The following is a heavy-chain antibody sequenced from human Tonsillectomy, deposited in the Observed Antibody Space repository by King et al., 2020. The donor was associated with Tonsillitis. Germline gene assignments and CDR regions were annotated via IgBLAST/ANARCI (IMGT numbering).Heavy chain of an antibody. CDR1: GYTFTSYG. V-gene: IGHV1-18*01. Sequence: VQLVESGAEVKKPGASVKVSCKASGYTFTSYGISWVRQAPGQGLEWMGWISAYNGNTNYAQKLQGRVTMTTDTSTSTAYMELRSLRSDDTAVYYCARGLGYCSSTSCFKNWFDPWGQGTLVTVSS. CDR3: ARGLGYCSSTSCFKNWFDP. CDR2: ISAYNGNT. D-gene: IGHD2-2*01. J-gene: IGHJ5*02.